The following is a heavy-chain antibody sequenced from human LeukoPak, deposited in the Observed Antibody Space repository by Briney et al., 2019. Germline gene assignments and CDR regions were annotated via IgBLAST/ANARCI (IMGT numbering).Heavy chain of an antibody. CDR3: ARSGGTVVPAAIYAFDI. V-gene: IGHV4-39*01. Sequence: SETLSLTCTVSGGSISSSSYYWGWIRQPPGKGLEWIGSIYYSGSTYYNPSLKSRVTISVDTSKNQFSLKLSSVTAADTAVYYCARSGGTVVPAAIYAFDIWAKGQWSPSLQ. CDR1: GGSISSSSYY. D-gene: IGHD2-2*01. CDR2: IYYSGST. J-gene: IGHJ3*02.